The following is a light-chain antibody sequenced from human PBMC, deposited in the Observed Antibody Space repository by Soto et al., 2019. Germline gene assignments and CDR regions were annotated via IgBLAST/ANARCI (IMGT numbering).Light chain of an antibody. Sequence: EVVLTQSPATLSLSPGERATLSCRASETVRTFVDWYQQKPGQAPGLLIYGASNRATGIPARFSGSGSGTDFTLTISNLEPEDFAVYYCQQHSHWPPWTFGQGTRVEIQ. J-gene: IGKJ1*01. V-gene: IGKV3-11*01. CDR2: GAS. CDR1: ETVRTF. CDR3: QQHSHWPPWT.